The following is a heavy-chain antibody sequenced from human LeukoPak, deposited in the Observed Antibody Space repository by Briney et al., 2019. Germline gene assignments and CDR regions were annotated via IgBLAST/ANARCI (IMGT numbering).Heavy chain of an antibody. CDR1: GFTVSSNY. V-gene: IGHV3-66*01. J-gene: IGHJ4*02. CDR2: IYSGGST. CDR3: AVDYGGNSSSVDY. Sequence: GGSLRLSCAASGFTVSSNYTSWVRQAPGKGLEWVSVIYSGGSTYYADSVKGRFTISRDNSKNTLYLQMNSLRAEDTAVYYCAVDYGGNSSSVDYWGQGTLVTVSS. D-gene: IGHD4-23*01.